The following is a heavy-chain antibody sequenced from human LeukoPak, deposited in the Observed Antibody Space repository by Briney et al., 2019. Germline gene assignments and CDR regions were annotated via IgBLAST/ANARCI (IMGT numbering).Heavy chain of an antibody. V-gene: IGHV4-30-4*07. CDR2: VYNSGNT. Sequence: SETLSLTCAVSGGSISSGAYSWSWIRQPLGKGLEWIGYVYNSGNTYYNPSLKSRVTISLDTSKNQFSLKLSSVTAADTAVYYCANSIDFDYGDYYFDYWGQGALVTISS. D-gene: IGHD4-17*01. CDR3: ANSIDFDYGDYYFDY. CDR1: GGSISSGAYS. J-gene: IGHJ4*02.